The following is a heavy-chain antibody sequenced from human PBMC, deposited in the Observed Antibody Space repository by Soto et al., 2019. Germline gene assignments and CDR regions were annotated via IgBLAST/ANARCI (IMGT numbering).Heavy chain of an antibody. CDR2: IYYSGST. V-gene: IGHV4-61*01. J-gene: IGHJ6*02. CDR1: GGSVSSGSYY. D-gene: IGHD2-21*02. CDR3: ARDLWGYCGTDCYPLDV. Sequence: PSETLSLTCTVSGGSVSSGSYYWSWIRQPPGKGLEWIGYIYYSGSTYYNPSFKSRVTISVDTSKNQFSLKLNSVTAADTAVYYCARDLWGYCGTDCYPLDVWGQGTTVTVSS.